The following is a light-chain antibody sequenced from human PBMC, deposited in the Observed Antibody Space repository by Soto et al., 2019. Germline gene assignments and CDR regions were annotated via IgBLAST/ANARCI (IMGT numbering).Light chain of an antibody. Sequence: QSVLTQPPSVSGAPGQRVTISCTGSSSNIGAGYDVHWYQQLPGTAPKLLIYGNSNRPSGVPDRFSGSKSGTSASLGITGLQAEDEADYYCQSYDSSLSKLVFGGGTKVTVL. CDR1: SSNIGAGYD. J-gene: IGLJ2*01. V-gene: IGLV1-40*01. CDR3: QSYDSSLSKLV. CDR2: GNS.